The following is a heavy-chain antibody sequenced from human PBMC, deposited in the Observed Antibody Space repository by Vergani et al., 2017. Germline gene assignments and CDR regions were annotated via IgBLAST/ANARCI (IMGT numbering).Heavy chain of an antibody. D-gene: IGHD2/OR15-2a*01. V-gene: IGHV3-23*01. J-gene: IGHJ6*03. CDR1: GFTFSSYA. CDR2: ISGSGGNT. CDR3: AKDLGGCNSISCSYYMDV. Sequence: EVQLLESGGGLVQPGGSLRLSCAASGFTFSSYAMTWVRLAPGKGLQWVSAISGSGGNTFYTDSVKGRFTISRDNSQNTVNLQMNSLRVDDTAVYYCAKDLGGCNSISCSYYMDVWGKGTTVTV.